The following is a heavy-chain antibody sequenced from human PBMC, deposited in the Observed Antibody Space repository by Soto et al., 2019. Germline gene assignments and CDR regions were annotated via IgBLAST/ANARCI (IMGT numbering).Heavy chain of an antibody. D-gene: IGHD4-17*01. Sequence: GGSLRLSCAASGFTFSSYSMNWVRQAPGKGLEWVSSISSSSSYIYYADSVKGRFTISRDNAKNSLYLQMNSLRAEDTAVYYCARDRPRYGDPGGAFDIWGQGTMVTVSS. CDR3: ARDRPRYGDPGGAFDI. CDR2: ISSSSSYI. V-gene: IGHV3-21*01. CDR1: GFTFSSYS. J-gene: IGHJ3*02.